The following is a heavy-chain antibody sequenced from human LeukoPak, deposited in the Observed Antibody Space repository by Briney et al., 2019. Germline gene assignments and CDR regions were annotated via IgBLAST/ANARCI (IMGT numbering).Heavy chain of an antibody. D-gene: IGHD1-1*01. CDR2: INSDGSST. CDR3: ARMQLEHDAFDI. V-gene: IGHV3-74*01. J-gene: IGHJ3*02. Sequence: PGGSLRLSCAASGFTFSSYWMHWVRQAPGKGLVWVSRINSDGSSTSYADSVKGRFTISRDNAKNTLYLQMNSLRAEDTAVYYCARMQLEHDAFDIWGQGTMVTVSS. CDR1: GFTFSSYW.